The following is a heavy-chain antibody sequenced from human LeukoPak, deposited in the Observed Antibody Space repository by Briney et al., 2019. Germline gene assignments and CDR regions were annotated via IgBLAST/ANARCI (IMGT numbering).Heavy chain of an antibody. CDR3: AIAGSRNIAAAGRGDWFDP. CDR2: MNPNSGNT. D-gene: IGHD6-13*01. J-gene: IGHJ5*02. CDR1: GYTFTSYD. V-gene: IGHV1-8*03. Sequence: ASVKVSCKASGYTFTSYDINWVRQATGQGLEWMGWMNPNSGNTGYAQKFQGRVTITRNTSISTAYMELSSLRSEDTAVYYCAIAGSRNIAAAGRGDWFDPWGQGTLVTVSS.